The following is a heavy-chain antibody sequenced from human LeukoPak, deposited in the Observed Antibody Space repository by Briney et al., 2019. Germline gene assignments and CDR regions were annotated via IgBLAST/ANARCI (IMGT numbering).Heavy chain of an antibody. CDR2: TRTFNSRT. J-gene: IGHJ4*02. V-gene: IGHV1-18*01. CDR3: AREALNSGAWIY. D-gene: IGHD6-25*01. Sequence: ASVKVSCKASGYSFTSYGIYWVRQAPGQGLEWMGWTRTFNSRTHTARNFQGRVTMTTDTSTTTAYLEVSGLTSNDTAVYYCAREALNSGAWIYWGQGSLVIVSS. CDR1: GYSFTSYG.